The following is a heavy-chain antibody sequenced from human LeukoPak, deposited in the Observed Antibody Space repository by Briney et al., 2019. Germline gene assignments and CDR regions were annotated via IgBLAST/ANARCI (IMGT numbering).Heavy chain of an antibody. V-gene: IGHV3-20*04. Sequence: GGSLRLSCAASGFTFDDYGMTWVRQAPGKGLEWVSGINWNGGSTGYADSVKGRFTISRDNAKNSLYLQMNSLRAEDTALYYCATTSTDSYDASYYYMDVWGKGTTVTVS. D-gene: IGHD5-18*01. CDR1: GFTFDDYG. CDR3: ATTSTDSYDASYYYMDV. CDR2: INWNGGST. J-gene: IGHJ6*03.